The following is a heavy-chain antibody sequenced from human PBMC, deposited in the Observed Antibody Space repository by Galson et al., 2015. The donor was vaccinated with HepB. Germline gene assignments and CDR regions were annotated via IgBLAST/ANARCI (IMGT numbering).Heavy chain of an antibody. Sequence: SETLSLTCTVSGGSISRDYWSWIRQPAGKGLEWIGRIYTSGSTNYNPSLMSRVTMSVDTSKNQLSLKLNSVTAADTAVYYCARNSIVATTQRRPTYYYYGMDVWGQGTTVTVSS. V-gene: IGHV4-4*07. CDR1: GGSISRDY. CDR2: IYTSGST. D-gene: IGHD5-12*01. J-gene: IGHJ6*02. CDR3: ARNSIVATTQRRPTYYYYGMDV.